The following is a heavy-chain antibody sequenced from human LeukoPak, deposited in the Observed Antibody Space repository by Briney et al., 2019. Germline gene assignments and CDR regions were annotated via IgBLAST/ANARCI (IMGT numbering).Heavy chain of an antibody. CDR2: INSDGSST. J-gene: IGHJ4*02. D-gene: IGHD1-1*01. V-gene: IGHV3-74*01. CDR3: XXXXXXXXXXXXLPPPGCHDY. Sequence: GGSLRLSCAASGFTFSSYWMHWVRQAPGKGLVWVSRINSDGSSTSYADSVKGRFTISRDNAKNTLYLQMNSLRAEDTAAYYSXXXXXXXXXXXXLPPPGCHDYWGQGTLVTVSS. CDR1: GFTFSSYW.